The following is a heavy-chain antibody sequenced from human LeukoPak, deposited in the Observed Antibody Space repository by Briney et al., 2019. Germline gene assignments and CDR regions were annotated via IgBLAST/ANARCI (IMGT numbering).Heavy chain of an antibody. J-gene: IGHJ4*02. CDR3: ATDWDTTVTPRIGY. CDR2: FDPEDGET. Sequence: ASVKVSCKVSGYTLTELSMHWVRQAPGKGLEWMGGFDPEDGETIYAQKFQGRVTMTEDTSTDTAYMELSSLRSEDTAVYYCATDWDTTVTPRIGYWGQGTLVTASS. V-gene: IGHV1-24*01. D-gene: IGHD4-17*01. CDR1: GYTLTELS.